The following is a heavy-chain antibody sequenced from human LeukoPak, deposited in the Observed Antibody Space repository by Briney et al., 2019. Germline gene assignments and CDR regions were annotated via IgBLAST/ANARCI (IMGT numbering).Heavy chain of an antibody. Sequence: GRSLRLSCAASGFTFDGYAMHWVRQGPGKGLEWVSGISWNSGSIGYADSVKGRFTISRDNAKNSLYLQMNSLRADDTALYYCAKDGKAVAITSSGDGYFDYWGQGTLVTVSS. CDR2: ISWNSGSI. J-gene: IGHJ4*02. D-gene: IGHD3-22*01. CDR3: AKDGKAVAITSSGDGYFDY. V-gene: IGHV3-9*01. CDR1: GFTFDGYA.